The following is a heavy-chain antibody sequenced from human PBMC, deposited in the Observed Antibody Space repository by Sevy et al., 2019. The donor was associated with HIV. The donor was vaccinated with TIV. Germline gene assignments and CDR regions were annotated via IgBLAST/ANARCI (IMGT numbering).Heavy chain of an antibody. Sequence: GESLKISCAASGFSLNTYWMIWVRQAPGKGPEWVANIKQDGSVTYYVDSVKGRFTISRDNARNFLYLKMNSLRAEDTARYYCVRAVAADGSFWGQGTLVTVSS. D-gene: IGHD6-13*01. CDR3: VRAVAADGSF. CDR2: IKQDGSVT. CDR1: GFSLNTYW. J-gene: IGHJ4*02. V-gene: IGHV3-7*01.